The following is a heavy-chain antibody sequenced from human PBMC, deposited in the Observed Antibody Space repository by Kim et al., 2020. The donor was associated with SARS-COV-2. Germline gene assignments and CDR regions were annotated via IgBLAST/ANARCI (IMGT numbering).Heavy chain of an antibody. CDR3: ARDNYYGSGIVAGADY. D-gene: IGHD3-10*01. CDR2: INAGNGNT. Sequence: ASVKVSCKASGYTFTTYAMHWVRQAPGQRLEWMGWINAGNGNTKYSQKFQGRVTITRDTSATTAYMELSSLRSEDTAVYYCARDNYYGSGIVAGADYWGQGTLVTVSS. CDR1: GYTFTTYA. J-gene: IGHJ4*02. V-gene: IGHV1-3*01.